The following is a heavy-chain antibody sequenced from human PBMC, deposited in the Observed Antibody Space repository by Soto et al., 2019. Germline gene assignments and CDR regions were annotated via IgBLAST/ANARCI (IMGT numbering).Heavy chain of an antibody. D-gene: IGHD5-18*01. J-gene: IGHJ4*02. CDR3: AVGRLDTAMVAPPGRY. Sequence: QVQLVQSGAEVKKPGASVKVSCKASGYTFTSYGISWVRQAPGQGLEWMGWISAYNGNTNYAQKLQGRVTMTTDTXTXXAYMELRSLRSDDTAVYYCAVGRLDTAMVAPPGRYWGQGTLVTVSS. V-gene: IGHV1-18*01. CDR2: ISAYNGNT. CDR1: GYTFTSYG.